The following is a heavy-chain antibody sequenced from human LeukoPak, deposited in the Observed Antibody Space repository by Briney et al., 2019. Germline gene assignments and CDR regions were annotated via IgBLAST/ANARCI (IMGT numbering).Heavy chain of an antibody. CDR2: ISYDGSNK. CDR3: ARVGGYSGYYTSLDY. D-gene: IGHD5-12*01. CDR1: GFTFSSYG. V-gene: IGHV3-30*03. J-gene: IGHJ4*02. Sequence: PGGSLRLSCAASGFTFSSYGMHWVRQAPGKGLEWVALISYDGSNKYYADSVKGRFTISRDNSKNTLSLQMNSLRPEDTAVYYCARVGGYSGYYTSLDYWGQGTLVTVSS.